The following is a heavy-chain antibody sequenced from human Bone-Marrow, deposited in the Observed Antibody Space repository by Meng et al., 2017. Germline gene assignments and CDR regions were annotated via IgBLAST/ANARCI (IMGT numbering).Heavy chain of an antibody. J-gene: IGHJ6*02. CDR1: GGTFSSYA. CDR3: ASTDCSSTSCYTGYYYYGMDV. CDR2: INPNSGGT. D-gene: IGHD2-2*02. V-gene: IGHV1-2*06. Sequence: ASVKVSCKASGGTFSSYAISWVRQAPGQGLEWMGRINPNSGGTNYAQKFQGRVTMTRDTSISTAYMELSRLRSDDTAVYYCASTDCSSTSCYTGYYYYGMDVWGQGTTVTVSS.